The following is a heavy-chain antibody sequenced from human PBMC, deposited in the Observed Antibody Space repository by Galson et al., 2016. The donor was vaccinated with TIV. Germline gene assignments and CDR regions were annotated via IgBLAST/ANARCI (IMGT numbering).Heavy chain of an antibody. V-gene: IGHV3-74*01. J-gene: IGHJ6*02. Sequence: SLRLSCAASGFTFSTYWMNWVRQAPGKGLVWVSRISGYGTRTNYADSVKGRFTISRDNAKNTLYLQMSSLGADDTAVYYCARGAVDTARQYYYYYGLDVWGQWTAVTVSS. CDR1: GFTFSTYW. D-gene: IGHD5-18*01. CDR3: ARGAVDTARQYYYYYGLDV. CDR2: ISGYGTRT.